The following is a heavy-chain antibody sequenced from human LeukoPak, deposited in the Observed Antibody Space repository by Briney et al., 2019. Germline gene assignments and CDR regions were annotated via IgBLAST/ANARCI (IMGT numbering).Heavy chain of an antibody. CDR2: ISAYNGNT. D-gene: IGHD2-15*01. Sequence: GASVKVSCKASGYTFTSYGISWVRQAPGHGLEWMGWISAYNGNTNYTQKLQGRVTMTTDTSTSTAYMELRSLRSDDTAVYYCARDCSGGSCYNGMDVWGQGTTVTVSS. V-gene: IGHV1-18*01. J-gene: IGHJ6*02. CDR1: GYTFTSYG. CDR3: ARDCSGGSCYNGMDV.